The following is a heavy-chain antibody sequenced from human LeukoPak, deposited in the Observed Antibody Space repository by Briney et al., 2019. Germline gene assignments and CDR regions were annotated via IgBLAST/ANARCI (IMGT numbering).Heavy chain of an antibody. CDR1: GFSFNIHA. Sequence: PGGSLRLSCAASGFSFNIHAMTWVRQAPGKGLEWVAVIGGPDDTHYADSVKGRFAVSRDDSTNTVFLQMNRLRADDSAIYYCAKDATPRNSVWDYFDYWGQGTLVTVSS. D-gene: IGHD7-27*01. J-gene: IGHJ4*02. CDR3: AKDATPRNSVWDYFDY. CDR2: IGGPDDT. V-gene: IGHV3-23*01.